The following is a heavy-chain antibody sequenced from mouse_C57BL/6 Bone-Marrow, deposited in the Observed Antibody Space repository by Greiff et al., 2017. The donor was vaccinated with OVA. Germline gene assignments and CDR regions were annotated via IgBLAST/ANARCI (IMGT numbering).Heavy chain of an antibody. V-gene: IGHV5-12*01. CDR1: GFTFSDYY. CDR2: ISNGGGST. CDR3: ARQSGSSFYFDY. D-gene: IGHD1-1*01. J-gene: IGHJ2*01. Sequence: EVQLVESGGGLVQPGGSLKLSCAASGFTFSDYYMYWVRQTPEKRLEWVAYISNGGGSTYYTDTVKGRFTISRDNAKNTLYLQMSRLKSEDTAMYYCARQSGSSFYFDYWGQGTTLTVSS.